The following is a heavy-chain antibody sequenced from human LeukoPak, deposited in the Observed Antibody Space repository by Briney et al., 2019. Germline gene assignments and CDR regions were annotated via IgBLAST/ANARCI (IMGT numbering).Heavy chain of an antibody. J-gene: IGHJ4*02. Sequence: GGSLRLSCGASGFTFSSYAMSWVRQTPGRGLEWVAGVSPSGGRTLYADSVEGRFTISRDNSNDTVYLQLSSLRAEDPALYYCAKVRGVYCSSPACYYYDSWGQGTPVTVSS. CDR3: AKVRGVYCSSPACYYYDS. CDR1: GFTFSSYA. D-gene: IGHD2-2*01. V-gene: IGHV3-23*01. CDR2: VSPSGGRT.